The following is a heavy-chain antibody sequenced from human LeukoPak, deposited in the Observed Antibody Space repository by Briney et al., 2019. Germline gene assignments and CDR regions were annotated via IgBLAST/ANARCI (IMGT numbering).Heavy chain of an antibody. CDR2: ISGSGGST. V-gene: IGHV3-23*01. J-gene: IGHJ4*02. CDR3: AKRTGYYYDSSDAGY. D-gene: IGHD3-22*01. CDR1: GFTFSSYA. Sequence: GGSLRLSCAASGFTFSSYAMSWVRQAPGKGLEWVSAISGSGGSTYYADSVKGRFTISRDNSKNTLYLQMNSLRAEDTAVYYCAKRTGYYYDSSDAGYWGQGTLVTVSS.